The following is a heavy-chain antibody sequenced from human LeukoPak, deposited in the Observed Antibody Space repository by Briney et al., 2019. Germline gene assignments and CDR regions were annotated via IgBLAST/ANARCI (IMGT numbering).Heavy chain of an antibody. CDR1: TGSITNSY. J-gene: IGHJ4*02. V-gene: IGHV4-4*07. CDR3: ARVIMYDSIWYFDF. D-gene: IGHD6-13*01. CDR2: IYSSGST. Sequence: PPETRSLTPTVSTGSITNSYSNWVRQPVGKGLEWIGRIYSSGSTNYSPSLKSRVTMSVDTSKNQLSLKLNSVTAADTAVYYCARVIMYDSIWYFDFLGQGTLVTVSS.